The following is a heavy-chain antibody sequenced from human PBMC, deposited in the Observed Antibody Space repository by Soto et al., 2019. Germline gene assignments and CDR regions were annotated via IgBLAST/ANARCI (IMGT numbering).Heavy chain of an antibody. CDR2: ISSSGGSL. D-gene: IGHD2-2*01. J-gene: IGHJ4*02. V-gene: IGHV3-21*01. Sequence: PGGSLRLSCAASGLTFSTYSMNWVRQAPGKGLEWISSISSSGGSLSHAESVKGRFTISRDNAKNSLYLQMDSLRAEDTAVYYCARGRSINTNMDYWGQGTLVTAPQ. CDR3: ARGRSINTNMDY. CDR1: GLTFSTYS.